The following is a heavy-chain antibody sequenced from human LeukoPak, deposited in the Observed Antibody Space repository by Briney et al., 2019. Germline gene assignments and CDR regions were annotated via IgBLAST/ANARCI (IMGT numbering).Heavy chain of an antibody. CDR1: GVSSNGYN. Sequence: SVTLSFTCTGSGVSSNGYNWTWIRQPPGKGLEWLGNIYYSGSTHYNPSLNSLATISMDTSKNHFSLKLSSVTAADTAIYYCARPSRHFYGSGSNLTPWPADMDVWGQGTKVTVSS. J-gene: IGHJ6*02. V-gene: IGHV4-59*01. CDR3: ARPSRHFYGSGSNLTPWPADMDV. D-gene: IGHD3-10*01. CDR2: IYYSGST.